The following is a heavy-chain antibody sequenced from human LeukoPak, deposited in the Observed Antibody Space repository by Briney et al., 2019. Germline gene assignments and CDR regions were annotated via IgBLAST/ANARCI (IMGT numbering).Heavy chain of an antibody. CDR2: ISSSGSTI. J-gene: IGHJ3*02. D-gene: IGHD3-10*01. Sequence: PGGSLRLSCAASGFTFSSYEMNWVRQAPGKGLEWVSYISSSGSTIYYADSVKGRFTISRDNAKNSLYLQMNSLRAEDTAVYYCARDSRPRITMVRGSVAFDIWGQGTMVTVSS. CDR1: GFTFSSYE. CDR3: ARDSRPRITMVRGSVAFDI. V-gene: IGHV3-48*03.